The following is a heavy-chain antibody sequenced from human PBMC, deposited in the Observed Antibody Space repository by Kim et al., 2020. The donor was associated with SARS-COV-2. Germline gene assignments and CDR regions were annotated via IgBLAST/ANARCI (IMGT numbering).Heavy chain of an antibody. CDR3: ARVQSSYDAFDI. J-gene: IGHJ3*02. V-gene: IGHV4-31*03. Sequence: SETLSLTCTVSGGSISSGGYYWSWIRQHPGKGLEWIGYIYYSGSTYYNPSLKSRVTISVDTSKNQFSLKLSSVTAADTAVYYCARVQSSYDAFDIWGQGTMVTVSS. CDR1: GGSISSGGYY. CDR2: IYYSGST.